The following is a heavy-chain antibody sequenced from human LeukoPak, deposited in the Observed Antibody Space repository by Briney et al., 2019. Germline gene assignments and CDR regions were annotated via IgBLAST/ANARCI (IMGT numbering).Heavy chain of an antibody. J-gene: IGHJ3*02. D-gene: IGHD3-22*01. CDR3: AHFSTYYYDSSGYLRRWNAFDI. V-gene: IGHV2-5*02. CDR2: IYWDDDK. Sequence: SGPTLVNPTQTLTLTCTFSGFSLSTSGVGVGWIRKPPGKALEWLALIYWDDDKCYSPSLKSRLTITKDTSKNQVVLTMTNMDPVDTATYYYAHFSTYYYDSSGYLRRWNAFDIWGQGTMVTVSS. CDR1: GFSLSTSGVG.